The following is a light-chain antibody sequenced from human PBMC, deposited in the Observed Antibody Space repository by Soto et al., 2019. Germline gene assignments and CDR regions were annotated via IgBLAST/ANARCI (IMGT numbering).Light chain of an antibody. J-gene: IGLJ1*01. Sequence: QSVLTQPASVSGSPGQSITISCTGTSSDVGAYNYVSWYQQHPGKAPKPMIYEVSNRPSGVSHRFSGSKSDNTASLTISGLQTDDEADYYCSSYTSSRTLVFGTGTKVTVL. CDR3: SSYTSSRTLV. V-gene: IGLV2-14*01. CDR2: EVS. CDR1: SSDVGAYNY.